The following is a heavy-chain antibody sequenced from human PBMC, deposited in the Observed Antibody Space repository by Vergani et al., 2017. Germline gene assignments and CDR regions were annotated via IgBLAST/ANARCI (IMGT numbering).Heavy chain of an antibody. V-gene: IGHV1-3*01. CDR1: GGTFSSYT. Sequence: QVQLVQSGAEVKKPGSSVKVSCKASGGTFSSYTISWVRQAPGQGLEWMGWINAGNGNTKYSQKFQGRVTITRDTSASTAYMELSSLRSEDTAVYYCARGEYYDFWSGYRNWFDPWGQGTLVTVSS. CDR2: INAGNGNT. D-gene: IGHD3-3*01. CDR3: ARGEYYDFWSGYRNWFDP. J-gene: IGHJ5*02.